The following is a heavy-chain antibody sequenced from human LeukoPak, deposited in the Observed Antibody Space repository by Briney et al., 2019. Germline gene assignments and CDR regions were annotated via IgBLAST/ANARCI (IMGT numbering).Heavy chain of an antibody. CDR3: ARPDPKSLGYDAFDL. J-gene: IGHJ3*01. V-gene: IGHV1-2*02. CDR1: GYIFSNYF. D-gene: IGHD1-14*01. CDR2: INPNSGGT. Sequence: ASVTVSCKASGYIFSNYFIHWVRQAPGQGLEWMGWINPNSGGTNYAQKSQGRVTMTRDTSISTVYMELSYLRSDDTAIYYCARPDPKSLGYDAFDLWGQGTTVTVSS.